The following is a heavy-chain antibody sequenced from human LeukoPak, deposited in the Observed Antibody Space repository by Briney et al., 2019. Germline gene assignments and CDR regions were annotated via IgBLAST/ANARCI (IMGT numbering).Heavy chain of an antibody. J-gene: IGHJ4*02. D-gene: IGHD5-12*01. Sequence: GGSLRLSCAASGFTFSSHAMSWVRQAPGKGLEWVSAISGSGGSTYYADSVKGRFTISGDKSKNTLYLQMNSLRAEDTSVYYCARGPPVATVGGDYWGQGTLVTVSS. CDR2: ISGSGGST. V-gene: IGHV3-23*01. CDR3: ARGPPVATVGGDY. CDR1: GFTFSSHA.